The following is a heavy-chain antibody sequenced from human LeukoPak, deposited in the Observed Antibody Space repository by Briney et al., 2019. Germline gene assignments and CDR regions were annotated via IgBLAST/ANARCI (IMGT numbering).Heavy chain of an antibody. J-gene: IGHJ4*02. CDR2: IYHSGSA. V-gene: IGHV4-4*02. Sequence: SGTLSLTCAVSGGSISSSNWWSWVRQPPGKGLEWIGEIYHSGSANYNPSLKSRVTISVDKSKNQFSLRLSFVTAADTAVYYCASAGHDGIGYKVCWGQGTLVTVSS. CDR1: GGSISSSNW. D-gene: IGHD3-22*01. CDR3: ASAGHDGIGYKVC.